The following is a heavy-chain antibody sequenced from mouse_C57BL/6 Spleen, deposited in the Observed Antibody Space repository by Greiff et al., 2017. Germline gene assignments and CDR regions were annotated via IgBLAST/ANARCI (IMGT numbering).Heavy chain of an antibody. J-gene: IGHJ4*01. V-gene: IGHV5-17*01. D-gene: IGHD1-1*01. CDR3: ARRFITTVHYAMDY. Sequence: EVMLVESGGGLVKPGGSLKLSCAASGFTFSDYGMHWVRQAPEKGLEWVAYISSGSSTIYYADTVKGRFTISRDNAKYTLFLEMTSLRSEDTAMYYCARRFITTVHYAMDYWGQGTSVTVSS. CDR1: GFTFSDYG. CDR2: ISSGSSTI.